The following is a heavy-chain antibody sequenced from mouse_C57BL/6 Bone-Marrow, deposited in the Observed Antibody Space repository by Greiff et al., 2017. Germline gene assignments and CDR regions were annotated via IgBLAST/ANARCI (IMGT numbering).Heavy chain of an antibody. CDR2: IWSGGST. Sequence: VQLQQSGPGLVQPSQSLSITCTVSGFSLTSYGVHWVRQSPGKGLEWLGVIWSGGSTDSNAASISRLSISKDNSKSQVFFKMNSLQADDTAIYYCARMREDYDSFAYWGQETLVTVSA. D-gene: IGHD2-4*01. CDR1: GFSLTSYG. V-gene: IGHV2-2*01. CDR3: ARMREDYDSFAY. J-gene: IGHJ3*01.